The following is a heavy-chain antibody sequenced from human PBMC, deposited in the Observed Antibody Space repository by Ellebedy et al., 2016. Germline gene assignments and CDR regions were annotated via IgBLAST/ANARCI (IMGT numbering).Heavy chain of an antibody. CDR2: IYHSGNT. CDR3: ARSGWDYCSGGSCKPSYDAFDI. D-gene: IGHD2-15*01. Sequence: SETLSLTCAVSGGSISSGGYSWSWIRQPPGKGLEWIGYIYHSGNTYYNPSLKSRVTISVDRSKNQFSLKLSSVTAADTAVYYCARSGWDYCSGGSCKPSYDAFDIWGQGTMVTVSS. V-gene: IGHV4-30-2*01. J-gene: IGHJ3*02. CDR1: GGSISSGGYS.